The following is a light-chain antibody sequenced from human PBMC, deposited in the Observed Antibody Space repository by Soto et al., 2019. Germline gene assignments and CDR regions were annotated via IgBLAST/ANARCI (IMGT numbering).Light chain of an antibody. CDR3: GQFVSAPPRT. V-gene: IGKV3-20*01. CDR1: QSISSSY. J-gene: IGKJ1*01. Sequence: EIVLTQSPGTLSLSPGKRATLSCRASQSISSSYLAWYQQKPGQAPRLLIFGVSNRATGIPDRFSGSGSGTDFTLTISRLEPEDFAVYYCGQFVSAPPRTFGQGTKVDI. CDR2: GVS.